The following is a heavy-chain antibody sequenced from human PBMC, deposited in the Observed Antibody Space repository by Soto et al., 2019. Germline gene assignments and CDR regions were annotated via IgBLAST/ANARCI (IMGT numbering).Heavy chain of an antibody. Sequence: GGSLRLSCAASGFTFSSYGMHWVRQAPGKGLEWVAVIWYDGSNKYYADSVKGRFTISRDNSKNTLYLQMNSLRAEDTAVYYCARAPQGSCYDYWGQGTLVTVSS. CDR2: IWYDGSNK. J-gene: IGHJ4*02. CDR3: ARAPQGSCYDY. CDR1: GFTFSSYG. D-gene: IGHD2-15*01. V-gene: IGHV3-33*01.